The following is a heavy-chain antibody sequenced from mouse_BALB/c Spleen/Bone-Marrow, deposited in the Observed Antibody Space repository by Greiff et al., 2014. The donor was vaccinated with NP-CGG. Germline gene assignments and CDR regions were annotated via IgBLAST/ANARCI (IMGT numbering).Heavy chain of an antibody. CDR3: AKKDYGSSSFDY. V-gene: IGHV1-39*01. CDR1: GYSFTDSN. D-gene: IGHD1-1*01. CDR2: IDPYYGGT. Sequence: EVQLQQSGPELEKPGASVKISCKASGYSFTDSNMNWVKQSNGKNLEWIGNIDPYYGGTSYSQKFKGKATLTVDKSSSTAYMQLRSLTSEDSAVYYCAKKDYGSSSFDYWGQGITLTVSS. J-gene: IGHJ2*01.